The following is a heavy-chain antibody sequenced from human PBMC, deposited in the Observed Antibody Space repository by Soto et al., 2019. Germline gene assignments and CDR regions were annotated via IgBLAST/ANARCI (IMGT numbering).Heavy chain of an antibody. J-gene: IGHJ6*02. V-gene: IGHV1-69*12. CDR2: IIPIFGTA. D-gene: IGHD2-15*01. Sequence: QVQLVQSGAEVKKPGSSVKVSCKASGGTFSSYAISWVRQALGQGLEWMGGIIPIFGTANYAQKFQGRVTITADESTSTAYMELSSLRSEDTAVYYCARHSCCSTPNYYYGMDVWGQGTTVTVSS. CDR1: GGTFSSYA. CDR3: ARHSCCSTPNYYYGMDV.